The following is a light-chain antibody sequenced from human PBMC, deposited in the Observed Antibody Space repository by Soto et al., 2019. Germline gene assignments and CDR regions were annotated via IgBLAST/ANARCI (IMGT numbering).Light chain of an antibody. J-gene: IGKJ4*01. CDR3: QQLKSFPLS. Sequence: IQLNQSPSSLSASVGDRVTITCRASQGISSSLAWYQQQPGKAPKLLIYAASTLQSGVPSRFSGSGSGTDFTLTISSLQPEDCATYYGQQLKSFPLSFGGGTTVEIK. V-gene: IGKV1-9*01. CDR2: AAS. CDR1: QGISSS.